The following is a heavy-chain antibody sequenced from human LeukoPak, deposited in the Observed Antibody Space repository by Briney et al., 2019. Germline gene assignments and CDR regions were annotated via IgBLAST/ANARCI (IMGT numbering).Heavy chain of an antibody. V-gene: IGHV3-30-3*02. CDR3: AKLPLYDY. D-gene: IGHD3-16*01. J-gene: IGHJ4*02. CDR1: GFTFSSYA. CDR2: ISYDGSNK. Sequence: GRSLRLSCAASGFTFSSYAMHWVRQAPGKGLEWVAVISYDGSNKYYADSVKGRFTISRDNSKNTLYLQMNSLRAEDTAVYYCAKLPLYDYWGQGTLVTVSS.